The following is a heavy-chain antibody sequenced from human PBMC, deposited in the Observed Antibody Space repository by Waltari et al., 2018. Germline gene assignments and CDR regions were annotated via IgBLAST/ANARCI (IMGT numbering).Heavy chain of an antibody. D-gene: IGHD2-2*01. V-gene: IGHV4-34*02. Sequence: QVQLQQWGAGLLKPSETLSLTCAVYGGSFSAYYWSWIRQPPGKGLEWIGEINHSGSTNYNPALKSRVTISVDTSNNQISLKLTSVTAADTAVYYCARGCSSSSCQESFDYWGQGTLVTVSS. CDR2: INHSGST. CDR3: ARGCSSSSCQESFDY. CDR1: GGSFSAYY. J-gene: IGHJ4*02.